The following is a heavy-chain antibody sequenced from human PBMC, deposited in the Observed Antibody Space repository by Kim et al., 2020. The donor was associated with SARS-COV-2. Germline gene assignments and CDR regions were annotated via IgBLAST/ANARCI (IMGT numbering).Heavy chain of an antibody. CDR2: IIPIFGTA. V-gene: IGHV1-69*13. J-gene: IGHJ4*02. CDR1: GGTFSSYA. CDR3: ARGYRGYCSGGSCYSPMWY. Sequence: SVKVSCKASGGTFSSYAISWVRQAPGQGLEWMGGIIPIFGTANYAQKFQGRVTITADESTSTAYMELSSLRSEDTAVYYCARGYRGYCSGGSCYSPMWYWGQGTLVTVSS. D-gene: IGHD2-15*01.